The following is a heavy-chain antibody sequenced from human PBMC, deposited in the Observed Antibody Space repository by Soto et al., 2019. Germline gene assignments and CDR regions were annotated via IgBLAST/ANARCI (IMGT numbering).Heavy chain of an antibody. D-gene: IGHD3-10*01. CDR1: GFTFSSYG. V-gene: IGHV3-33*01. CDR3: ARDGKLSRYYDGSGSYYPDY. CDR2: IWYDGSNK. Sequence: QVQLVESGGGVVQPGRSLRLSCAASGFTFSSYGMHWVRQAPGKGLEWVAVIWYDGSNKYYADSVKGRFTISRDNSKKTMYLQTNSLRVEDMAVYYWARDGKLSRYYDGSGSYYPDYWGQGTLVTVSS. J-gene: IGHJ4*02.